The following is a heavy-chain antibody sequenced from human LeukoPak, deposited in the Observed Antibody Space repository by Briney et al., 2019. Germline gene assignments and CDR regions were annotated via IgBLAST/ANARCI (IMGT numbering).Heavy chain of an antibody. D-gene: IGHD4-23*01. V-gene: IGHV3-33*01. Sequence: HPGRSLRLSCAASGFTFSSYGMHWVRQAPGKGLEWVAVIWYDGSNKYYADSVKGRFTISRDNPKNTLYVQMNSLRAEDTAVYYCARGRGADYGGNSGYFDYWGQGTLVTVSS. CDR2: IWYDGSNK. CDR3: ARGRGADYGGNSGYFDY. CDR1: GFTFSSYG. J-gene: IGHJ4*02.